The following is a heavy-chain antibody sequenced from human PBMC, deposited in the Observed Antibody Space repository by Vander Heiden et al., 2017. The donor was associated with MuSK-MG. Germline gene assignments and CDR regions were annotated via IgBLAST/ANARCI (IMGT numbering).Heavy chain of an antibody. V-gene: IGHV4-34*01. CDR3: ARGPSADYGSLDDFFQH. CDR2: INHSGST. D-gene: IGHD3-16*01. CDR1: GGSFSGYY. J-gene: IGHJ1*01. Sequence: QVQLQQWGAGLLKPSETLSLTCAVYGGSFSGYYWSWIRQPPGKGLEWIGEINHSGSTNYNPSLNIRVTISVDTSKSQFSLKLISVTAADTAVYYCARGPSADYGSLDDFFQHWCQGTMVTVYS.